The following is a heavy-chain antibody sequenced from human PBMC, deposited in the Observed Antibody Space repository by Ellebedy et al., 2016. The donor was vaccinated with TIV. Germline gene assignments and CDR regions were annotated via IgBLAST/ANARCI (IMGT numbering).Heavy chain of an antibody. CDR3: ARDGSLGY. J-gene: IGHJ4*02. V-gene: IGHV3-30-3*01. Sequence: GESLKISXAASGFTFSSYAMHWVRQAPGKGLEWVAVISYDGSNKYYADSVKGRFTISRDNSKNTLYLQMNSLRAEDTAVYYCARDGSLGYWGQGTLVTVSS. CDR2: ISYDGSNK. D-gene: IGHD1-26*01. CDR1: GFTFSSYA.